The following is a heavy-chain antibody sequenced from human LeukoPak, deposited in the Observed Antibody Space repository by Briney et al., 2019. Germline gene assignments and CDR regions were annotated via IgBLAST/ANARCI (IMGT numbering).Heavy chain of an antibody. V-gene: IGHV3-21*01. J-gene: IGHJ3*02. CDR2: ISSSSSYI. CDR3: ARRMVTDAFDI. CDR1: GFTLSSYS. Sequence: AGGSLRLSCAPSGFTLSSYSMNWVRQAPGKGLEWVSSISSSSSYIYYADSVKGRFTISRDNAKNSLYLQMNSLRAEDTAVYYCARRMVTDAFDIWGQGIMVTVSS. D-gene: IGHD2-21*02.